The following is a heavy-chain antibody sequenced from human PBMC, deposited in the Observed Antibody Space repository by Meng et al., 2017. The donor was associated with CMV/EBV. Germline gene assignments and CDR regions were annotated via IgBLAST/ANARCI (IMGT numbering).Heavy chain of an antibody. CDR3: ASSPGCSSTSCPAGY. Sequence: SETLSLTYTVSGYSISSGYYWGWIRQPPGKGLEWIGSIYHSGSTYYNPSLKSRVTISVDTSKNQFSLKLSSVTAADTAVYYCASSPGCSSTSCPAGYWGQGTLVTVSS. J-gene: IGHJ4*02. V-gene: IGHV4-38-2*02. CDR2: IYHSGST. CDR1: GYSISSGYY. D-gene: IGHD2-2*01.